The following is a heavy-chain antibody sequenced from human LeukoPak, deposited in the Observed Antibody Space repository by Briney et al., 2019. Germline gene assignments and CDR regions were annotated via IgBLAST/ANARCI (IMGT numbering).Heavy chain of an antibody. Sequence: PSETLSLTCTVSGGSVTSASHYWAWIRQPPGKGLEWIGSIHYSGSTYYSPSLKSRVTISVDTSKNQFSLKLSSVTAADTAVYYCARNHGLEMGGANDAFDIWGQGTMVTVSS. CDR1: GGSVTSASHY. J-gene: IGHJ3*02. V-gene: IGHV4-39*01. CDR3: ARNHGLEMGGANDAFDI. D-gene: IGHD1-14*01. CDR2: IHYSGST.